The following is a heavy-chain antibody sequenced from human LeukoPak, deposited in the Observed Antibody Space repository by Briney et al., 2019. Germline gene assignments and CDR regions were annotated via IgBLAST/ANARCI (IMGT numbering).Heavy chain of an antibody. CDR3: ASNWNYGGFDY. J-gene: IGHJ4*02. CDR2: IKQDGSEK. D-gene: IGHD1-7*01. V-gene: IGHV3-7*01. CDR1: GFTFSSYW. Sequence: GGSLRLSCAASGFTFSSYWMSWVRQAPGKGLEWVANIKQDGSEKYYVDSVKGRFTISRDHAKNSLYLQMNSLRAEDRAVYYCASNWNYGGFDYWGQGTLVTVSS.